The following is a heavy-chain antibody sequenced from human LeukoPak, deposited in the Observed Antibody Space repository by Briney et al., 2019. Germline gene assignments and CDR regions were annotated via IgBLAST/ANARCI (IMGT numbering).Heavy chain of an antibody. J-gene: IGHJ4*02. CDR3: ARDKRSGDSFFDY. Sequence: PGGSLRLSCAASGFTFSSYWMHWVRQAPGKRLEWVANIKQDESERYYVDSVKGRFTISRDNAKNSLNLQMNSLRAEDTAVYYCARDKRSGDSFFDYWGQGTLVTVSS. D-gene: IGHD7-27*01. CDR2: IKQDESER. CDR1: GFTFSSYW. V-gene: IGHV3-7*03.